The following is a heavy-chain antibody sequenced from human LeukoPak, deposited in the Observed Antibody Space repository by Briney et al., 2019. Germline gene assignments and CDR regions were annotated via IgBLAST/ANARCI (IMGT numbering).Heavy chain of an antibody. CDR1: GGSFSGYY. D-gene: IGHD3-16*01. Sequence: SETLSLTCAVYGGSFSGYYWSWIRQPPGKGLEWIGEINHSGSTNYNPSLKSRVTISVDTSKNQFSLKLSSVTAADTAVYYCARGLGRTGDVSAFDIWGQGTMVTVSS. V-gene: IGHV4-34*01. CDR2: INHSGST. CDR3: ARGLGRTGDVSAFDI. J-gene: IGHJ3*02.